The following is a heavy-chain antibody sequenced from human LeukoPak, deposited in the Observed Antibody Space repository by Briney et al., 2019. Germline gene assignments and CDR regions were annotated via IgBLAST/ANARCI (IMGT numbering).Heavy chain of an antibody. CDR1: GFTISNNY. J-gene: IGHJ3*02. Sequence: PGGSLRLSCAASGFTISNNYMTWVRQAPGKGLEWVSVSYSGGSSYYADSVKGRFTMSRDSSKNTVNLQMDILTVEDTAVYYCARILGTTDAFDIWGQGTMVTVSS. CDR3: ARILGTTDAFDI. CDR2: SYSGGSS. D-gene: IGHD2/OR15-2a*01. V-gene: IGHV3-53*01.